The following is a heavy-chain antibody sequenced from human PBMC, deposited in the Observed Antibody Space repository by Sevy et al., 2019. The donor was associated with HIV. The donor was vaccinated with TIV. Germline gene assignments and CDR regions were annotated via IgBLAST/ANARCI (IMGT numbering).Heavy chain of an antibody. J-gene: IGHJ3*02. D-gene: IGHD3-22*01. Sequence: GGSPRLSCVASGFTLRTYAMNWVRQAPGKGLKWVSTIFKSGDVTYYADSVKGRFTIARDNSKNTVYLHMNSLRAEDTALYFCAGARYDSSGSFDAFDIWGQGTMVTVSS. V-gene: IGHV3-23*01. CDR2: IFKSGDVT. CDR1: GFTLRTYA. CDR3: AGARYDSSGSFDAFDI.